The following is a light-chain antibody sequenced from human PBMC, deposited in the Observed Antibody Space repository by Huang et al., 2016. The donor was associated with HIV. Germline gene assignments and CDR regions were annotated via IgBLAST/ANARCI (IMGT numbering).Light chain of an antibody. J-gene: IGKJ4*01. CDR2: AAS. Sequence: DIQMTQSPSSLSASVGDRVTITCRAIQGISDSLAWYQQKSGRPPKLLLYAASTLESGVPSRFSGSGSGTDHTLTISSLQPEDLATYYCQQYFDTILTFGGGTKVEIK. CDR1: QGISDS. CDR3: QQYFDTILT. V-gene: IGKV1-NL1*01.